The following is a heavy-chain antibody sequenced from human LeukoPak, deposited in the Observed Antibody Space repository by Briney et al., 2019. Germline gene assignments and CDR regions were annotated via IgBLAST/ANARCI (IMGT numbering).Heavy chain of an antibody. Sequence: GRSLRLSCAASGFTFSSYAMHWVRQAPGKGLEWVAVISYDGSNKYYADSVKGRFTISRDNAKNSLYLQLNSLRAEDTAVYYCARDYDYTWGIYGYDAFDVWGQGTMVTVSS. J-gene: IGHJ3*01. CDR3: ARDYDYTWGIYGYDAFDV. CDR2: ISYDGSNK. V-gene: IGHV3-30-3*01. D-gene: IGHD3-16*01. CDR1: GFTFSSYA.